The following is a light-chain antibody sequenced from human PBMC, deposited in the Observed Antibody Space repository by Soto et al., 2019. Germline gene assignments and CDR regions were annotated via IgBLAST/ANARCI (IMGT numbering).Light chain of an antibody. Sequence: DIVMTQTPLYSPVTLGQAASISCRSSQSLVHNDGNTYLSWFQQRPGQPPRLLIYKGSDRFSGVPDRFSGSGAGTDFTLTISRVEAEDVGVYYCMQATQSSWTFGQGTNVDIK. CDR3: MQATQSSWT. CDR1: QSLVHNDGNTY. J-gene: IGKJ1*01. V-gene: IGKV2-24*01. CDR2: KGS.